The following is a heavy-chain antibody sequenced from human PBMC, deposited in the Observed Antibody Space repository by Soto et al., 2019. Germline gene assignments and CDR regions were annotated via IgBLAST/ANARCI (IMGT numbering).Heavy chain of an antibody. CDR2: INHSGSI. Sequence: SETLSLTCAVYGGSVGGYYWSWVRQPPGKGLEWIGEINHSGSITYAPSLKSRVTMSVDTSKNQFSLRLNSVTAADTAVYYCARGGFDYWGQGTLVTVSS. CDR3: ARGGFDY. V-gene: IGHV4-34*01. J-gene: IGHJ4*02. CDR1: GGSVGGYY.